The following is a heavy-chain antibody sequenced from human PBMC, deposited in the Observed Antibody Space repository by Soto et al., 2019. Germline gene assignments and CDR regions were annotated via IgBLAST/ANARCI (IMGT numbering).Heavy chain of an antibody. J-gene: IGHJ4*02. CDR1: GYSVTSYW. D-gene: IGHD1-26*01. CDR3: AQSKVGATSKYFDY. Sequence: GASLKISCKGSGYSVTSYWMGWVRQMPGKGLEWMGIIYPGDSDTRYSPSFQGQVTISADKSISTAYLQWSSLKASDTAVYYCAQSKVGATSKYFDYWGQGTLVTAPQ. CDR2: IYPGDSDT. V-gene: IGHV5-51*01.